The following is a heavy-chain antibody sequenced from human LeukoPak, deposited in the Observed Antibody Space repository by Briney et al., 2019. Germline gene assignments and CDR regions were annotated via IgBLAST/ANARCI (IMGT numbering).Heavy chain of an antibody. J-gene: IGHJ4*02. V-gene: IGHV3-74*01. Sequence: PGGSLRLSCAASGFTLSNYWMHWVRQAPGKGLVWVSRINGDDSIVNYADPVKGRFTISRDNAKNTLYLQMNSLRDEDTAVYYCARGTSHDYVWGTFRPYWGQGTLATVSS. CDR2: INGDDSIV. CDR1: GFTLSNYW. D-gene: IGHD3-16*02. CDR3: ARGTSHDYVWGTFRPY.